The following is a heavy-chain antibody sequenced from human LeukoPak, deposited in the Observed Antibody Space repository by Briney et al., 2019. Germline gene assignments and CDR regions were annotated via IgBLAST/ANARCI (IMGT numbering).Heavy chain of an antibody. D-gene: IGHD5-12*01. J-gene: IGHJ4*02. CDR3: ARDFPDGGYDDY. V-gene: IGHV3-21*01. CDR2: ISSSSSYI. CDR1: GFTFSSCS. Sequence: GGSLRLSCAASGFTFSSCSMNWVRQAPGKGLEWVSSISSSSSYIYYADSVKGRFTISRDNAKNSLYLQMNSLRAEDTAVYYCARDFPDGGYDDYWGQGTLVTVSS.